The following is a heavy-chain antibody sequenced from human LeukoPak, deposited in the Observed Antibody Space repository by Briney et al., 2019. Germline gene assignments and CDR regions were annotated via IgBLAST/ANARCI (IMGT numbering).Heavy chain of an antibody. Sequence: SETLSLTCTVSGGSISSYYWSWIRQPPGKGLEWIGYTYYSGSTNYNPSLKSRVTISVDTSKNQFSLKLSSVTAADTAVYYCAAGVYGPFDYWGQGTLVTVSS. CDR3: AAGVYGPFDY. V-gene: IGHV4-59*01. CDR1: GGSISSYY. D-gene: IGHD4-17*01. J-gene: IGHJ4*02. CDR2: TYYSGST.